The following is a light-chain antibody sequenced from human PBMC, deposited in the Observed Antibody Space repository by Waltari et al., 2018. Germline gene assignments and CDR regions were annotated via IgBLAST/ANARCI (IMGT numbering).Light chain of an antibody. V-gene: IGLV6-57*03. J-gene: IGLJ2*01. CDR2: DDN. CDR3: QSYDSTNHVV. CDR1: SGSIANNY. Sequence: FMLTQPHSVSESPGKTVSISCTRSSGSIANNYVTSHQQRPGSAPSTVIYDDNPRPSGVPDRFSVSIDGSSNSASLTISGLKTEDEADYYCQSYDSTNHVVFGGGTKLTVL.